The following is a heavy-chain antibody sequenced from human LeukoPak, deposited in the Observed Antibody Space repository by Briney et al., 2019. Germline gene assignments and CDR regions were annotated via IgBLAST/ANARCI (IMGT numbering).Heavy chain of an antibody. CDR2: IIPILGIA. J-gene: IGHJ5*02. CDR3: ARDAYCSGGSCYGNNWFDP. CDR1: GGTFSSYT. V-gene: IGHV1-69*04. D-gene: IGHD2-15*01. Sequence: SVKVSCKASGGTFSSYTISWVRQAPGQGLEWMGRIIPILGIANYAQKFQGRVTITADKSTSTAYMELSSLRSEGTAVYYCARDAYCSGGSCYGNNWFDPWGQGTLVTVSS.